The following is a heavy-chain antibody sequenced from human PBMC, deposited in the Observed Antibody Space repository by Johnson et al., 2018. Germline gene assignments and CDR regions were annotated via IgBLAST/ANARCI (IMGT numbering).Heavy chain of an antibody. CDR3: ARGSD. D-gene: IGHD3-10*01. CDR2: ITYNGGTT. V-gene: IGHV3-64*01. J-gene: IGHJ4*02. Sequence: VQLVESGGGLVQPGGSLRLSCAASGFTFSYFAMNWVRQAPGKELEYVSAITYNGGTTYYANSVKGRFTISRDNSKKMLYLQMDSLRPEDMAVYYCARGSDWGQGTLVTVSS. CDR1: GFTFSYFA.